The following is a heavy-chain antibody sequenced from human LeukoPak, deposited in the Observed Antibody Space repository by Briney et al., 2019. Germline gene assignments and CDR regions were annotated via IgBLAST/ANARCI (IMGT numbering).Heavy chain of an antibody. CDR3: TRVFVGDEYSSSGY. D-gene: IGHD6-13*01. CDR2: INSDGSST. Sequence: GGSLRLSCAVSGFTFSRYHMHWVRQAPGKGLVWVSRINSDGSSTTYADSVKGRFTISRDNAKNTLYLQMNSLKVEDTAVYYCTRVFVGDEYSSSGYWGQGTLVTVSS. V-gene: IGHV3-74*01. J-gene: IGHJ4*02. CDR1: GFTFSRYH.